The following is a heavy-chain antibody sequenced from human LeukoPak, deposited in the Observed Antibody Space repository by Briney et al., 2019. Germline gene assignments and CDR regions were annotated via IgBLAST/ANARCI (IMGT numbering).Heavy chain of an antibody. CDR2: ISSDSNYM. Sequence: GSLRLSCAASGFTFSSYSMNWVRQAPGKGLEWVSSISSDSNYMNYADSVKDRFTISRDNAYNSLYLEMNSLRAEDTAVYYCARVGCSGSTCSRRGFSYYGMDVWGQGTTVTVSS. V-gene: IGHV3-21*01. J-gene: IGHJ6*02. D-gene: IGHD2-15*01. CDR1: GFTFSSYS. CDR3: ARVGCSGSTCSRRGFSYYGMDV.